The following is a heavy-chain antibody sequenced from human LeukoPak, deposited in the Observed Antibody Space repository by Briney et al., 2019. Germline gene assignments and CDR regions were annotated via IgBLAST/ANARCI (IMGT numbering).Heavy chain of an antibody. D-gene: IGHD3-9*01. V-gene: IGHV1-2*02. CDR1: GYTFTGYY. Sequence: ASVKVSCKASGYTFTGYYMHWVRQAPGQGLEWMGWINPNSGGTNYAQKFQGRVTMTRGTSISTAYMELSRLRSDDTAVYYCARRSYDILTGYYKGGYFDYWGQGTLVTVSS. CDR2: INPNSGGT. J-gene: IGHJ4*02. CDR3: ARRSYDILTGYYKGGYFDY.